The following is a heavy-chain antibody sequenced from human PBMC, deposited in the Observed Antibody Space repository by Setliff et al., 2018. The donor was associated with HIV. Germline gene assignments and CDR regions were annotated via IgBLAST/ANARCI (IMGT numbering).Heavy chain of an antibody. CDR1: GYTFTNYA. V-gene: IGHV1-3*04. D-gene: IGHD1-26*01. CDR3: ARQRNSGTFYYSYYYMDV. CDR2: INTATGDT. Sequence: ASVKVSCKTSGYTFTNYAMHWARQAPGQSLEWMGWINTATGDTKYSERFRDRITIFRDTSANTAYVDLGSLRSEDTAVYYCARQRNSGTFYYSYYYMDVWGKGTTVTVSS. J-gene: IGHJ6*03.